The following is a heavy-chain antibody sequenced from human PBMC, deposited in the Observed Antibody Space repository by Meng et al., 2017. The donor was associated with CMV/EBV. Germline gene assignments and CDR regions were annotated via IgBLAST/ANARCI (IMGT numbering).Heavy chain of an antibody. V-gene: IGHV1-69*05. CDR1: GGTFSSYA. Sequence: SVKVSCRASGGTFSSYAISWVRQAPGQGLEWMGGIIPIFGTANYAQKFQGRVTITRDTSISTAYMELSRLRSDDTAVYYCARNEYSGSYLKADYWGQGTLVTVSS. CDR3: ARNEYSGSYLKADY. D-gene: IGHD1-26*01. CDR2: IIPIFGTA. J-gene: IGHJ4*02.